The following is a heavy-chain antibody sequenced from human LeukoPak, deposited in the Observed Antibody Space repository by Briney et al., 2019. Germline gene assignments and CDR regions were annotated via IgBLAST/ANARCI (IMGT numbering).Heavy chain of an antibody. CDR1: GGSFSSSSYS. V-gene: IGHV4-39*07. Sequence: SETLSLTCTVSGGSFSSSSYSWGWIRQPPGKGLEWIGSIYYSGSTYYNPSLKSRVTISVDTSKNQFSLKLSSVTAADTAVYYCARVFGSGSYPFDYWGQGTLVTVSS. CDR2: IYYSGST. CDR3: ARVFGSGSYPFDY. J-gene: IGHJ4*02. D-gene: IGHD3-10*01.